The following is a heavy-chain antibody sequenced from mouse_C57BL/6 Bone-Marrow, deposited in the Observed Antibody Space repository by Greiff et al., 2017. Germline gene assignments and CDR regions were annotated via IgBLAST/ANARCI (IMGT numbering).Heavy chain of an antibody. D-gene: IGHD4-1*01. CDR3: ARRNWVYYYAMDY. CDR1: GYTFTSYW. J-gene: IGHJ4*01. V-gene: IGHV1-7*01. CDR2: INPSSGYT. Sequence: QVQLKQSGAELAKPGASVKLSCKASGYTFTSYWMHWVKQRPGKGLEWIGYINPSSGYTKYNQKFKDKATLTADKSSSTAYMQLSSLTYEDSAVYYCARRNWVYYYAMDYWGQGTSVTVSS.